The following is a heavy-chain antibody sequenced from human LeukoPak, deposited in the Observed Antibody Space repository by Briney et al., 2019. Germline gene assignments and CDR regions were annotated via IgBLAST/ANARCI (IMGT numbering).Heavy chain of an antibody. CDR2: IKSNPDGGTT. D-gene: IGHD6-13*01. V-gene: IGHV3-15*01. Sequence: GGSLRLSCAASGFTFSRYGMHWVRRAPGKGLEWVGRIKSNPDGGTTDYAAVVKGRFTISRDDSRNTLYLQMNSLKSEDTAVYYCTLIEAAGSIDNWGQGTLVTVSS. CDR3: TLIEAAGSIDN. CDR1: GFTFSRYG. J-gene: IGHJ4*02.